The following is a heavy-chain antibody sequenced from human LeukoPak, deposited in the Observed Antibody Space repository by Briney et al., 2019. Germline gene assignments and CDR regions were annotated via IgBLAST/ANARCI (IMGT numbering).Heavy chain of an antibody. CDR2: INPNSGGT. J-gene: IGHJ6*02. Sequence: ASVKVSCKASGYTFTGYYMHWVRQASGQGLEWMGWINPNSGGTNYAQKFQGRVTMTRDTSISTAYMELSRLRSDDTAVYYCASGKLLWFGELPQYYYYGMDVWGQGTTVTVSS. CDR3: ASGKLLWFGELPQYYYYGMDV. D-gene: IGHD3-10*01. CDR1: GYTFTGYY. V-gene: IGHV1-2*02.